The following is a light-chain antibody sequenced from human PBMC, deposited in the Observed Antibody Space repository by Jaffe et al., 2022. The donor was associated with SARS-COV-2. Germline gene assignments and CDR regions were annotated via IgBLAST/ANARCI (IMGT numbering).Light chain of an antibody. CDR3: HQYGSSPNT. V-gene: IGKV3-20*01. J-gene: IGKJ2*01. CDR1: QSVAGNF. CDR2: GAS. Sequence: IVLTQSPDTLSLSPGESGILSCRASQSVAGNFLAWYQQRPGQAPRLLLYGASTRATGIPDRFSGSGSGREFSLTISGLEPEDVGVYFCHQYGSSPNTFGPGTKLQFK.